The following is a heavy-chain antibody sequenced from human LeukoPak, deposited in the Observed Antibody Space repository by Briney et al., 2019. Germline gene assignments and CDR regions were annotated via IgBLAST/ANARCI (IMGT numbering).Heavy chain of an antibody. CDR2: ISSRSSYI. D-gene: IGHD6-19*01. CDR1: GFTFSRYN. Sequence: GGSLRLSCAGSGFTFSRYNMNWFRQAPGKGLEGVSSISSRSSYIFYADSVKGRFTISRDNAKNSLYLQMNSLGAEDTAVYYCARDAQWLVPEGYYYYMDVWGKGTTVTVPS. J-gene: IGHJ6*03. V-gene: IGHV3-21*01. CDR3: ARDAQWLVPEGYYYYMDV.